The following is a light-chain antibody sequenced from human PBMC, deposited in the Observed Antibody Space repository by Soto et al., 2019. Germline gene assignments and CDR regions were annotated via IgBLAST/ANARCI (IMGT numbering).Light chain of an antibody. CDR2: DAS. Sequence: EIVLTQSPATLALSPGGRATLSCRASQSVSSYLAWYQQKPGQAPRLLIYDASNRATGIPARFSGSGSGTDFTLTISSLEPEDFAVYYCQQRSNWPSITFGQGTQLEIK. J-gene: IGKJ5*01. V-gene: IGKV3-11*01. CDR3: QQRSNWPSIT. CDR1: QSVSSY.